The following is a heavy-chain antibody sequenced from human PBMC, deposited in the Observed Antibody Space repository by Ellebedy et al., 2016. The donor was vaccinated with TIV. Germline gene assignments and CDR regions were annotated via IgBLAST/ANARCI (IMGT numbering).Heavy chain of an antibody. CDR3: AREGGSYQTDEIDY. D-gene: IGHD1-26*01. Sequence: GESLKISCAASGFTFSSYAMSWVRQAPGKGLEWVSAISGSGGSTYYADSVKGRFTISRDNSKNTLYLQMNSLRAEDTAVYYCAREGGSYQTDEIDYWGQGTLVTVSS. V-gene: IGHV3-23*01. CDR2: ISGSGGST. CDR1: GFTFSSYA. J-gene: IGHJ4*02.